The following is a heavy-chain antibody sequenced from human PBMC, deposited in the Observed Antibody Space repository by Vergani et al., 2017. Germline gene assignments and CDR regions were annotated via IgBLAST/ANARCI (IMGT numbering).Heavy chain of an antibody. D-gene: IGHD6-19*01. CDR2: IYYSGST. J-gene: IGHJ5*02. CDR3: ARHSTVEWLVKLGWIDP. CDR1: GASIRSSNYY. Sequence: QLQLQESGPGLVKPSATLSLTFSVSGASIRSSNYYWGWIRQPPGKGLEWIASIYYSGSTYYNQSLKSRVTISVDTSKNQFSLKLSSVTAADTAVYFCARHSTVEWLVKLGWIDPWGQGILVTVSS. V-gene: IGHV4-39*01.